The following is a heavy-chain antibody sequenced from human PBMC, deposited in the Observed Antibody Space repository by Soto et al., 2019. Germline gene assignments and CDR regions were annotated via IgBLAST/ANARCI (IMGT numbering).Heavy chain of an antibody. CDR3: ARDVSPGDSTLYLDAFDI. CDR2: VKRDESRK. CDR1: GFRLSNYW. J-gene: IGHJ3*02. V-gene: IGHV3-7*05. D-gene: IGHD5-18*01. Sequence: EVQLVEPGGGLVRPGESLRLTCVASGFRLSNYWMTWVRQVPGKGLEWVANVKRDESRKSYLDSVRGRFTVSRDNARNSLYLQMDSLRAEDTALYYCARDVSPGDSTLYLDAFDIWGQGTMVTVSS.